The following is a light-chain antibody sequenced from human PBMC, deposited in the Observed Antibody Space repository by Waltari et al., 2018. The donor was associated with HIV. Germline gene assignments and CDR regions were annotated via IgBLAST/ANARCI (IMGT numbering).Light chain of an antibody. CDR2: SVS. CDR1: QDIRKS. J-gene: IGKJ2*01. Sequence: DIKITQSPSSLSASVGDRVTLTCRASQDIRKSLAWYQHKPGKAPEILVFSVSILESGVPSRFSGSASGTDYTLTINSLQPEDFATYYCQQYYSSSYTFGQGTKVEIK. V-gene: IGKV1-NL1*01. CDR3: QQYYSSSYT.